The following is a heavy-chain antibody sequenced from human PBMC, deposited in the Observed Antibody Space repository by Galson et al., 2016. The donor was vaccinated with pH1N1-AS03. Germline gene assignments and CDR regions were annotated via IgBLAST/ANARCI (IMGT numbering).Heavy chain of an antibody. CDR2: IYPGDSDT. V-gene: IGHV5-51*01. CDR1: GYKFTNYW. D-gene: IGHD1-26*01. J-gene: IGHJ4*02. Sequence: QSGAEVKKPGESLKISCKGSGYKFTNYWTGWVRQMPGQGLEWMGSIYPGDSDTRYSPSFQGQVTISADKSISTAYLQWSSLKASDTAMYYCARRVSYTGSYPLDYWGQGPLVTVSS. CDR3: ARRVSYTGSYPLDY.